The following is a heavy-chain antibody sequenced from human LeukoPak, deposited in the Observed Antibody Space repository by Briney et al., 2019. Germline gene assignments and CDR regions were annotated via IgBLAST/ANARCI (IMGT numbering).Heavy chain of an antibody. V-gene: IGHV3-7*01. CDR2: VNQDGSAK. CDR3: AREERAYYYDSSGKPDY. CDR1: EFTFSTYW. Sequence: GGSLRLSCAASEFTFSTYWMSWVRQAPGKGLEWVANVNQDGSAKYYVDSVKGRFTISRDNAKTSLYLQMNRLRAEDTAVYYCAREERAYYYDSSGKPDYWGQGALVTVSS. J-gene: IGHJ4*02. D-gene: IGHD3-22*01.